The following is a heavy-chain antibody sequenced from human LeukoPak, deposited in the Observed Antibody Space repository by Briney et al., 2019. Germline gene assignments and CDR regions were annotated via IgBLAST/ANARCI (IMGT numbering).Heavy chain of an antibody. Sequence: SETLSLTCTVSGGSISSYYWSWIRQPPGKGLEWIGYIYYSGSTNYNPSLKSRVTISVDTSKNQFSLKLSSVTAADTAVYYCARQRGYCSSTSCYAIDPSDYYYGMDVWGQGTTVTVSS. V-gene: IGHV4-59*08. CDR1: GGSISSYY. D-gene: IGHD2-2*01. CDR3: ARQRGYCSSTSCYAIDPSDYYYGMDV. CDR2: IYYSGST. J-gene: IGHJ6*02.